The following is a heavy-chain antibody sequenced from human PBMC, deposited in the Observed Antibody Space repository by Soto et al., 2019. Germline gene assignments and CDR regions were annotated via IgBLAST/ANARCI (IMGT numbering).Heavy chain of an antibody. V-gene: IGHV1-3*01. Sequence: ASVKVSCKASGYTFTSYAMHWVRQAPGQRLEWMGWINAGNGNTKYSQKFQGRVTITRDTSASTAYMELSSLRSEDTAVYYCARADGSGSYYPHYFDYWGQGTLVTVSS. CDR1: GYTFTSYA. CDR3: ARADGSGSYYPHYFDY. J-gene: IGHJ4*02. CDR2: INAGNGNT. D-gene: IGHD3-10*01.